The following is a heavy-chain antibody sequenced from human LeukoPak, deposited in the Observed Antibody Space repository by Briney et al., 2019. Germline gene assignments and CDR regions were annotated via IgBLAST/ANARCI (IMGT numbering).Heavy chain of an antibody. V-gene: IGHV3-33*01. D-gene: IGHD3-22*01. CDR3: ATDDSSGNDY. J-gene: IGHJ4*02. Sequence: GRSLRLSCAASGFTFSSYGMHWVRQAPGKGLEWVAVIWYDGSNKYYADSVKGRFIISRDNSKNTLYLQMNSLRAEDTAVYYCATDDSSGNDYWGQGTPVTVSS. CDR1: GFTFSSYG. CDR2: IWYDGSNK.